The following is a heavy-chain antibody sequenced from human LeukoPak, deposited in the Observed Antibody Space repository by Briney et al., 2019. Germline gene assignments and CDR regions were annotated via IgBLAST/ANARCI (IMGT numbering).Heavy chain of an antibody. J-gene: IGHJ6*02. Sequence: ASVKVSCKASGYTFTSYGISWVRQAPGQGLEWMGWISAYNGNTNYAQKLQGRVTMTTDTSTSTAYMELRSLRSDDTAVYYCARDPEGYVLYYYYGMDVWGQGTTVTVSS. D-gene: IGHD5-12*01. CDR2: ISAYNGNT. CDR3: ARDPEGYVLYYYYGMDV. V-gene: IGHV1-18*01. CDR1: GYTFTSYG.